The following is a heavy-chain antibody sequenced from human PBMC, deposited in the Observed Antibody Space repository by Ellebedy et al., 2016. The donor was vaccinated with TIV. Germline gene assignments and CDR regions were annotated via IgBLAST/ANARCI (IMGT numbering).Heavy chain of an antibody. CDR1: GFTVSSNE. CDR3: RRFGELLCPTEYFQH. Sequence: GGSLRLSCAASGFTVSSNEMSWVRQAPGKGLEWVSSISGGSTYYADSRKGRFTIPRDNSKNTLHLQMNSLRAEDTAVYYCRRFGELLCPTEYFQHWGQGTLVTVSS. D-gene: IGHD3-10*01. J-gene: IGHJ1*01. CDR2: ISGGST. V-gene: IGHV3-38-3*01.